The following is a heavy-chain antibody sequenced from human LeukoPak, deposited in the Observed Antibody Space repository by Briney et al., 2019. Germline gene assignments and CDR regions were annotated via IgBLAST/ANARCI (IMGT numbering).Heavy chain of an antibody. D-gene: IGHD4-11*01. CDR1: GGSISSGDYY. V-gene: IGHV4-30-4*02. CDR3: AREVPTTVTTANWFDP. J-gene: IGHJ5*02. CDR2: IYYSGST. Sequence: SETLSLTCTVSGGSISSGDYYWSWIRQPPGKVLQWIWYIYYSGSTYYNPSLKSRVTISVDTYKTQSSLKLSSVTAAETAVYYCAREVPTTVTTANWFDPWGKGTLVTVSS.